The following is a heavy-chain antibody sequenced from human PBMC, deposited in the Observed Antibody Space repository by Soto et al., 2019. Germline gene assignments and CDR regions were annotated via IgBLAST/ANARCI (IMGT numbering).Heavy chain of an antibody. CDR2: IYSGGST. J-gene: IGHJ4*02. CDR3: ARLYCGGDCYYLGLYYFDY. CDR1: GFTVSSNY. V-gene: IGHV3-53*04. Sequence: EVQLVESGGGLVQPGGSLRLSCAASGFTVSSNYMSWVRQAPGKGLEWVSVIYSGGSTYYADSVKGRFTISRHNSKNTLYLQMNSLRAEDTAVYYCARLYCGGDCYYLGLYYFDYWGQGTLVTVSS. D-gene: IGHD2-21*01.